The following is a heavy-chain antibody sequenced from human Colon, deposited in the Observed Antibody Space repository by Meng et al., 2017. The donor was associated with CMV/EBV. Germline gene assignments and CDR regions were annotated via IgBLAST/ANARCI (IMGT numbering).Heavy chain of an antibody. V-gene: IGHV1-18*01. CDR3: ARELARGGY. CDR1: GYTFTNFG. J-gene: IGHJ4*02. CDR2: ISPYNGDT. Sequence: QVQLVQSGAEVKKPGADANVSCKTTGYTFTNFGISWVRQAPGQGLEWMAYISPYNGDTNYAQRFQGRVALTTDTSTSTVYMELGSLTSDDTAMYYCARELARGGYWGQGTLVTVSS.